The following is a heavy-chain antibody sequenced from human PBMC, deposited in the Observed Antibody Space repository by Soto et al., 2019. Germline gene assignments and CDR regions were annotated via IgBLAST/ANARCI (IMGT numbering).Heavy chain of an antibody. CDR3: ARDRGYRGYDPLDC. D-gene: IGHD5-12*01. CDR1: GYTFTGYY. J-gene: IGHJ4*02. Sequence: ASVKVSCKASGYTFTGYYMHWVRQATGQGLEWMGWINPNSGGTNYAQKFQGWVTMTRDTSISTASMELSRLRSDDAAVYYCARDRGYRGYDPLDCWGQGTLVTVSS. CDR2: INPNSGGT. V-gene: IGHV1-2*04.